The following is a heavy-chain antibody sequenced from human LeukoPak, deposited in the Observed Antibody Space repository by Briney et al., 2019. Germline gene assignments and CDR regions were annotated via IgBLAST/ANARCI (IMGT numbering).Heavy chain of an antibody. V-gene: IGHV1-46*01. D-gene: IGHD4-23*01. Sequence: ASVKVSCKASGYSLTTYYMHWVRQAPGQGLEWMAIINPSGGGTKYAQKFQGRVTMTRDTPTNTVYMELSSLRTEDTAVYYCARGGNSPYYYGMDVWGQGTTVTVSS. CDR3: ARGGNSPYYYGMDV. CDR1: GYSLTTYY. J-gene: IGHJ6*02. CDR2: INPSGGGT.